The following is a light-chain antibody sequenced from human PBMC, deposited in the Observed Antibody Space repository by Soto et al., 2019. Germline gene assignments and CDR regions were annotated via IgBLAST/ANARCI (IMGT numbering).Light chain of an antibody. J-gene: IGKJ1*01. CDR2: GAS. V-gene: IGKV3-20*01. Sequence: EIVLTQSSGTLSLSPGERATLSCRASQSVSSSYLAWYQQKPGQAPRLLIYGASSRATGIPDRFSGSGSGTDLHLTISRLEPEDFAVYYCQQYGSSPGTFGQGTKVEIK. CDR3: QQYGSSPGT. CDR1: QSVSSSY.